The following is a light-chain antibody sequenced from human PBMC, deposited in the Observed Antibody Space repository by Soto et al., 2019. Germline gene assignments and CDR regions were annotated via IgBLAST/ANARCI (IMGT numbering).Light chain of an antibody. CDR1: QHVTTTY. CDR3: QQYDSSFT. CDR2: GAS. V-gene: IGKV3-20*01. J-gene: IGKJ4*01. Sequence: IVLTQSPATLSLSPGERATLSCTASQHVTTTYIAWYQQKFGQAPRLLIYGASTRATGTPDRVTGGGFGTDCTFTISRVVPEDFAVYYYQQYDSSFTFGGGTKVAMK.